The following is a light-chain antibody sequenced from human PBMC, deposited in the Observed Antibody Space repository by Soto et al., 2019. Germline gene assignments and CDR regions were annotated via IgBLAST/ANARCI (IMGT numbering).Light chain of an antibody. CDR2: GAS. CDR1: QSVSNN. Sequence: EIVLTQSPGTLSLSPGERATLSCRASQSVSNNYLAWYQQKPGQAPRLLIYGASTRAPGFPARFSGSGSGTEFTLAISSLQSEDFAVYYCQQYNKWPGTFGQGTKVDIK. CDR3: QQYNKWPGT. V-gene: IGKV3-15*01. J-gene: IGKJ1*01.